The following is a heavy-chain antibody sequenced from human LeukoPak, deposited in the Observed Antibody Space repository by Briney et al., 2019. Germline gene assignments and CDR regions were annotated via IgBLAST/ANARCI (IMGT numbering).Heavy chain of an antibody. V-gene: IGHV3-43D*03. CDR1: GFTFDDYA. D-gene: IGHD3-22*01. J-gene: IGHJ4*02. CDR2: ISWDSDST. Sequence: GGSLRLSCAASGFTFDDYAMHWVRQAPGKGLECVSLISWDSDSTYYSDSVKGRFTISRDNNKNSLYLQMNSLRTEDTALYYCATAPYDSIGIFDYWGQGTLVTVSS. CDR3: ATAPYDSIGIFDY.